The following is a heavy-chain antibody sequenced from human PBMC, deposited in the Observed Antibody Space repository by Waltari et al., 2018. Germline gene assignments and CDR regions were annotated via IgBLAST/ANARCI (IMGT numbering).Heavy chain of an antibody. J-gene: IGHJ3*02. CDR2: IKHSGST. V-gene: IGHV4-34*01. CDR1: GGSFSGYY. CDR3: AIGGSYFDAFDI. D-gene: IGHD1-26*01. Sequence: QVQLQQWGAGLLKPSETLSLTCAVYGGSFSGYYWSWIRQPPGKGLEWIGEIKHSGSTNYNPSLKSRGTISVDTSKNQFSLKLSSVTAADTAVYYCAIGGSYFDAFDIWGQGTMVTVSS.